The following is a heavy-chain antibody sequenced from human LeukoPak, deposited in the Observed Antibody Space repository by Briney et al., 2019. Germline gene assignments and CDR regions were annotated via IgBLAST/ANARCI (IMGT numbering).Heavy chain of an antibody. D-gene: IGHD2-15*01. J-gene: IGHJ4*02. CDR3: ARVMANCSGGSCYFDY. V-gene: IGHV1-18*01. CDR1: GYTFTSYG. CDR2: ISAYNGNT. Sequence: GASVKVSCKASGYTFTSYGISWVRQAPGQGLEWMGWISAYNGNTNYAQKLQGRVTMTTDTSTSTAYMELRSPRSDDTAVYYCARVMANCSGGSCYFDYWGQGTLVTVSS.